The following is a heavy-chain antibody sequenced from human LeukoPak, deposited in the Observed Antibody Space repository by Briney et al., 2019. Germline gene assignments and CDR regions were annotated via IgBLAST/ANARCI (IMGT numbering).Heavy chain of an antibody. CDR1: GFTFSNAR. CDR2: ISSSSSYI. D-gene: IGHD1-26*01. J-gene: IGHJ6*02. Sequence: GGSLRLSCEASGFTFSNARMNWVRQAPGKGLEWVSSISSSSSYIYYADSVKGRFTISRDNAKNSLYLQMNSLRAEDTAVYYCTVPRIVGATPGLYYGMDVWGQGTTVTVSS. V-gene: IGHV3-21*01. CDR3: TVPRIVGATPGLYYGMDV.